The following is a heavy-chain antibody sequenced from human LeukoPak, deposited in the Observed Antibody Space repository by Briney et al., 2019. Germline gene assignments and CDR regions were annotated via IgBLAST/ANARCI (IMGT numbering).Heavy chain of an antibody. D-gene: IGHD1-26*01. CDR1: GYSISSGYY. V-gene: IGHV4-38-2*02. J-gene: IGHJ4*02. Sequence: SETLSLTCTISGYSISSGYYWGWIRQPPGKGLEWIGSIYHSGSTYYNPSLKSRVTISVDTSKNQFSLKLSSVTAADTAVYYCAIGQIVGATALDYWGQGTLVTVSS. CDR2: IYHSGST. CDR3: AIGQIVGATALDY.